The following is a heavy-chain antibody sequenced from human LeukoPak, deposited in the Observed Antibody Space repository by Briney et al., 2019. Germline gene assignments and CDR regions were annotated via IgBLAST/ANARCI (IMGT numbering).Heavy chain of an antibody. D-gene: IGHD6-13*01. CDR1: GFTFSSYS. CDR3: AKDRTTIAAAGLLDY. J-gene: IGHJ4*02. CDR2: ISSSSSYI. Sequence: GGSLRLSCAASGFTFSSYSMNWVRQAPGKGLEWVSSISSSSSYIYYADSVKGRFTISRDNSKNTLYLQMNSLRAEDTAVYYCAKDRTTIAAAGLLDYWGQGTLVTVSS. V-gene: IGHV3-21*04.